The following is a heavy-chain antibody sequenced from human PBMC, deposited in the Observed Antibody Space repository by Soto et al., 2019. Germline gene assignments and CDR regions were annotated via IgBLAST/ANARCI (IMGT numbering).Heavy chain of an antibody. J-gene: IGHJ4*02. D-gene: IGHD2-2*01. Sequence: ETLSLTCTVSGGSISSSSYYWGWGRQPPGKGLEWIGSIYYNGNTYYSPSLKSRVTISVDTSKNQFSLRLYSVTAADTAVYYCARVGQSVIPADNFDYWGQGTLVTVSS. CDR2: IYYNGNT. CDR3: ARVGQSVIPADNFDY. CDR1: GGSISSSSYY. V-gene: IGHV4-39*01.